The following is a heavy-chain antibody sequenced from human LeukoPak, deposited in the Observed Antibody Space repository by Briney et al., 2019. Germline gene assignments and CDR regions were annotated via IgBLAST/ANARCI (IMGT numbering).Heavy chain of an antibody. CDR3: ARDSSGWFDP. J-gene: IGHJ5*02. V-gene: IGHV1-24*01. CDR1: GYTLTELS. CDR2: FDPEDGET. D-gene: IGHD3-10*01. Sequence: ASVKVSCKVSGYTLTELSMHWVRQAPGKGLEWMGRFDPEDGETIYAQKFQGRVTMTRDTSISTAYMELSRLRSDDTAVYYCARDSSGWFDPWGQGTLVTVSS.